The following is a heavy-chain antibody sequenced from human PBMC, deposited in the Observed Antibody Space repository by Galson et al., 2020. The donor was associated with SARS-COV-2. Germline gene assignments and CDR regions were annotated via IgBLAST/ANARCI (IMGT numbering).Heavy chain of an antibody. Sequence: QLGESLKISCAASGFTFSSYGMHWVRQAPGKGLEWVAVIWYYGSNKYYADSVKGRFTISRDNSKNTLYLQMNSLRAEDTAVYYCARCRLRYFDWLIIRGNYYYGMDVWGQGTTVTVSS. D-gene: IGHD3-9*01. CDR2: IWYYGSNK. CDR1: GFTFSSYG. V-gene: IGHV3-33*01. CDR3: ARCRLRYFDWLIIRGNYYYGMDV. J-gene: IGHJ6*02.